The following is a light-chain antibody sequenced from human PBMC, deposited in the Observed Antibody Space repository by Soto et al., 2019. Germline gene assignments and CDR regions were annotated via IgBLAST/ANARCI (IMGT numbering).Light chain of an antibody. CDR3: SSYAGSTDYV. CDR2: EVT. CDR1: SSDFGGYNY. Sequence: QSVLTQPPSASGSPGQSVTISCSGTSSDFGGYNYVSWYQQHPGKAPKLMIYEVTKRPSGVPDRFSGSKSGNTASLTVSGLRAEDEADYYCSSYAGSTDYVFGTGTKVTVL. J-gene: IGLJ1*01. V-gene: IGLV2-8*01.